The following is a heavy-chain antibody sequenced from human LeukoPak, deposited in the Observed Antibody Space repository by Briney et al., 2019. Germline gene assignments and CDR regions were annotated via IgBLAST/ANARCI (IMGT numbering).Heavy chain of an antibody. CDR2: IDWDDDK. Sequence: SGPALVKPTQTLTLTCTFSGFSLSTSGMRVSWIRQPPVKALEWLARIDWDDDKFYSTSLKTRPTISKDTSKNQVVLTMTNMDPVDTATYYCARMGYCSGGSCRNWDYFDYWGRGTLVTVSS. J-gene: IGHJ4*02. CDR1: GFSLSTSGMR. CDR3: ARMGYCSGGSCRNWDYFDY. D-gene: IGHD2-15*01. V-gene: IGHV2-70*04.